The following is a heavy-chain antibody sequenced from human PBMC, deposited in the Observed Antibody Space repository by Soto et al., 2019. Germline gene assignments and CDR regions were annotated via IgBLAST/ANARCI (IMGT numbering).Heavy chain of an antibody. CDR1: GGSISSDRYF. D-gene: IGHD3-10*01. V-gene: IGHV4-31*03. CDR3: ARGHTTFGFYYYGLDV. Sequence: QVQLQESGPGLVKPSQTLSLTCSVSGGSISSDRYFWSWVRQHPGKGLEWIAYILNSGSTYFNPSLKSRATFSVDTSKTQFSLNLTSVTAADTPVYYCARGHTTFGFYYYGLDVWGQGTTVIVSS. CDR2: ILNSGST. J-gene: IGHJ6*02.